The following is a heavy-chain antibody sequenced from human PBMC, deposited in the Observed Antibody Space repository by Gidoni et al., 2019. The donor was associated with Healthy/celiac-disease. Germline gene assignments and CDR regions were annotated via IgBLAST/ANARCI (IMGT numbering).Heavy chain of an antibody. CDR2: ISYDGSNK. V-gene: IGHV3-30*01. CDR3: ARGLAVTSGPPIG. Sequence: QVQLVESGGGVVQPGRSLRLSCAASGFTFSSYAMHWVRQAPGKGLEWVAVISYDGSNKYYADSVKGRFTISRDNSKNTLYLQMNSLRAEDTAVYYCARGLAVTSGPPIGWGQGTLVTVSS. J-gene: IGHJ4*02. CDR1: GFTFSSYA. D-gene: IGHD4-17*01.